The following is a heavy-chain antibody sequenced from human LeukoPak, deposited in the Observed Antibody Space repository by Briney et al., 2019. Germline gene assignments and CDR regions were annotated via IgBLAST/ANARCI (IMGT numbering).Heavy chain of an antibody. CDR2: IINSGGST. CDR3: AKDIYGDYGGLDY. CDR1: GFSFSSNA. J-gene: IGHJ4*02. V-gene: IGHV3-23*01. Sequence: GGSLRLSCAASGFSFSSNAMSWVRQAPGKGLEWVSAIINSGGSTHYADSVKGRFTISRDNSKNMLYSQMNSLRAEDTALYYCAKDIYGDYGGLDYWGQGTLVTVSS. D-gene: IGHD4-17*01.